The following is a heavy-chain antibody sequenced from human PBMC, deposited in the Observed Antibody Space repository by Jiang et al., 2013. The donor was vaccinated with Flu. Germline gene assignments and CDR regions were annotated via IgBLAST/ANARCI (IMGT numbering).Heavy chain of an antibody. CDR1: GYTLTELS. V-gene: IGHV1-24*01. CDR3: AASLYYDSSGYYSLDY. J-gene: IGHJ4*02. D-gene: IGHD3-22*01. Sequence: EVKKPGASVKVSCKVSGYTLTELSMHWVRQAPGKGLEWMGGFDPEDGETIYAQKFQGRVTMTEDTSTDTAYMELSSLRSEDTAVYYCAASLYYDSSGYYSLDYWGQGTLVTVSS. CDR2: FDPEDGET.